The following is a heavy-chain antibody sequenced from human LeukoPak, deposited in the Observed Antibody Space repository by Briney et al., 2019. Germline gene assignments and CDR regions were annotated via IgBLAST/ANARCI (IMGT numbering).Heavy chain of an antibody. J-gene: IGHJ4*02. CDR3: AGAGDGGPIDY. Sequence: PSETLSLTCAVYGGSFSGYYWSWIRQPPGKGLEWIGEINHSGSTNYNPSLKSRVTISVDTSKNQFSLKLSSVTAADTAVYYCAGAGDGGPIDYWGQGTLVTVSS. CDR1: GGSFSGYY. CDR2: INHSGST. V-gene: IGHV4-34*01. D-gene: IGHD3-16*01.